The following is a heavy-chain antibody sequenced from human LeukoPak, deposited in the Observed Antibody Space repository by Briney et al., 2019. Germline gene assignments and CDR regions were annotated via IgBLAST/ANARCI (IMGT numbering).Heavy chain of an antibody. CDR3: ARVWRPIYYDSSGSYFDY. Sequence: PGGSLRLSCAASGFTFSSYEMNWVRQAPGKGLEWVSYISSSGSTIYYADSVKGRFTISRDNAKNSLYLQMNSLRAEDTAVYYCARVWRPIYYDSSGSYFDYWGQGTLVTVSS. CDR1: GFTFSSYE. V-gene: IGHV3-48*03. D-gene: IGHD3-22*01. CDR2: ISSSGSTI. J-gene: IGHJ4*02.